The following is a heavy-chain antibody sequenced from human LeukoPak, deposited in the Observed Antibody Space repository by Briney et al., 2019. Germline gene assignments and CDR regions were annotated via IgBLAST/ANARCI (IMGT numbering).Heavy chain of an antibody. J-gene: IGHJ4*02. D-gene: IGHD3-22*01. CDR2: IYKDGRT. CDR3: AESLTYYHENSDSI. CDR1: GFVVSTNY. V-gene: IGHV3-53*01. Sequence: GGSLRLSCAASGFVVSTNYMTWVRQPPGKGLEWVSVIYKDGRTFYTDSVKGRFTISRDNSKNTVYLQMSSLRVEDTAVYYCAESLTYYHENSDSIWGQGTLVTVSS.